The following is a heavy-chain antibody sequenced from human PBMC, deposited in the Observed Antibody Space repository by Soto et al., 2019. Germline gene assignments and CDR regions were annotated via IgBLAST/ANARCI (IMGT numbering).Heavy chain of an antibody. CDR2: IYYSGST. D-gene: IGHD1-1*01. CDR3: ARGLDWSFTGGGAFDI. Sequence: TLSLTCTVSGGSISSGGYYWSWIRQHPGKGLEWIGYIYYSGSTYYNPSLKSRVTISVDTSKNQFSLKLSSVTAADTAVYYCARGLDWSFTGGGAFDIWGQGTMVTV. V-gene: IGHV4-31*03. CDR1: GGSISSGGYY. J-gene: IGHJ3*02.